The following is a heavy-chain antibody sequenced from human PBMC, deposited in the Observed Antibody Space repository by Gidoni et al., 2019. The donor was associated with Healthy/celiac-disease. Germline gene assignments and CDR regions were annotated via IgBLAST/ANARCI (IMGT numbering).Heavy chain of an antibody. CDR2: ISGSGGST. CDR3: AKGHMWPNNWFDP. CDR1: GFTFSSYA. V-gene: IGHV3-23*01. D-gene: IGHD2-21*01. Sequence: EVQLLESGGGLVQPGGSLRLPCSASGFTFSSYAMSWVRQAPGKGLEGVSAISGSGGSTYYADSVKGRFTISRDNSKNTLYLQMNSLRAEDTAVYYCAKGHMWPNNWFDPWGQGTLVTVSS. J-gene: IGHJ5*02.